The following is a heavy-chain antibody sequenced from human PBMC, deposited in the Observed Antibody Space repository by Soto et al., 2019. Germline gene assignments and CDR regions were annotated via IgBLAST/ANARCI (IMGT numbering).Heavy chain of an antibody. V-gene: IGHV1-69*01. CDR2: IIPIFGTA. D-gene: IGHD3-3*01. Sequence: QVQLVQSGAEVKKPGSSGKVSCKASGGTFSSYAISWVRQAPGQGLEWMGGIIPIFGTANNAQKFQGRVTITADESTSTDYMELSSLRSEDTPVYYCARAGLRNYDFWSGPLSNWFDPWGQGTLVTVSS. CDR3: ARAGLRNYDFWSGPLSNWFDP. CDR1: GGTFSSYA. J-gene: IGHJ5*02.